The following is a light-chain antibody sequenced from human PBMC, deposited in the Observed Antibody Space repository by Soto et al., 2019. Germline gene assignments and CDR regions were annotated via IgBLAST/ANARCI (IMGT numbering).Light chain of an antibody. J-gene: IGKJ1*01. CDR1: QSISTW. CDR3: QQYNSYS. CDR2: HAS. V-gene: IGKV1-5*01. Sequence: DIQMTQSPSTLSASVGARVTITCRASQSISTWLAWYQQKPGTAPKLLIYHASTLESGVPSRFSGSGSETAFTLTISSLQPYDFATDYCQQYNSYSFGQGTKVDIK.